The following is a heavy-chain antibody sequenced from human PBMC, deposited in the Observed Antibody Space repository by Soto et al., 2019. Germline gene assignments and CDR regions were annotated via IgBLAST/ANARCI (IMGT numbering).Heavy chain of an antibody. CDR1: GFTFDDYA. J-gene: IGHJ6*02. CDR2: ISWNSGSI. V-gene: IGHV3-9*01. CDR3: AKDIGAPPHYYYYYYGMDV. Sequence: EVQLVESGGGLVQPGRSLRLSCAASGFTFDDYAMHWVRQAPGKGLEWVSGISWNSGSIGYADSVKGRFTISRDNAKNSLYLQMNSLRAEDTALYYCAKDIGAPPHYYYYYYGMDVWGQGTTVTVSS.